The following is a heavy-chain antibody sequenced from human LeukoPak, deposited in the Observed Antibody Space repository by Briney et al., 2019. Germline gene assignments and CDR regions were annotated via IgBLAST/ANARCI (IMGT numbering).Heavy chain of an antibody. Sequence: GGSLRLSCAASGFTFSTYAMSWVRQAPGKGLEWVSTISSSGGSTYYADSVKGRFTFSRDNSKNTLFLQMNSLRAEDTAVYYCAKRDLGYWGQGTLVTVSS. CDR2: ISSSGGST. CDR1: GFTFSTYA. CDR3: AKRDLGY. J-gene: IGHJ4*02. V-gene: IGHV3-23*01.